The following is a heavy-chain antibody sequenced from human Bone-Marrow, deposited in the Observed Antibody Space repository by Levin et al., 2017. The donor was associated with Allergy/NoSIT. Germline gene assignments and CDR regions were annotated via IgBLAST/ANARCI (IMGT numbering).Heavy chain of an antibody. CDR1: GFSLSSYG. J-gene: IGHJ3*01. D-gene: IGHD6-19*01. V-gene: IGHV3-33*01. CDR2: IWFDGVHE. Sequence: GESLKISCVASGFSLSSYGMHWVRQVPGKGLEWVAVIWFDGVHEEYAASVRGRFTISRDSSKNTLYLQMNSLRAEDAAVYYCARDRVPQWLVVGTFDVWGQGTMVTVSS. CDR3: ARDRVPQWLVVGTFDV.